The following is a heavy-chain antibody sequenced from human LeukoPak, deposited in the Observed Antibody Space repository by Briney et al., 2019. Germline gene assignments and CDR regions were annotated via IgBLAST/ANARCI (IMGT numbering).Heavy chain of an antibody. Sequence: ASVKVSCKASGYSFTSFAISWVRQAPGQGLEWMGIINPSGGSTSYAQKFQGRVTMTRDMSTSTVYMELSSLRSEDTAVYYCARALRRGVVVAGNWGQGTLVTVSS. J-gene: IGHJ4*02. CDR3: ARALRRGVVVAGN. V-gene: IGHV1-46*01. CDR2: INPSGGST. D-gene: IGHD2-15*01. CDR1: GYSFTSFA.